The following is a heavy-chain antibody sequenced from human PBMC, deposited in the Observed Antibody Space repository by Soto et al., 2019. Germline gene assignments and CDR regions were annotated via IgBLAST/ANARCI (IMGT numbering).Heavy chain of an antibody. Sequence: PSETLSLTCAVYGGSFSGYYWSWIRQPPGKGLEWIGEINHSGSTNYNPSLKSRVTISVDTSKNQFSLKLSSVTAADTAVYYCARGGPRWLHPVVGYGSYYYYYGMDVWGQGTTVTVSS. J-gene: IGHJ6*02. CDR3: ARGGPRWLHPVVGYGSYYYYYGMDV. D-gene: IGHD5-12*01. CDR1: GGSFSGYY. CDR2: INHSGST. V-gene: IGHV4-34*01.